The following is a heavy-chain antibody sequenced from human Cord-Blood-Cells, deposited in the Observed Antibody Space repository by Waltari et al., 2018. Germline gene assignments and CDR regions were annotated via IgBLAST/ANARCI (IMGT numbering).Heavy chain of an antibody. J-gene: IGHJ1*01. CDR3: ARDERYCSSTSCYEYFQH. V-gene: IGHV1-18*01. D-gene: IGHD2-2*01. Sequence: QVQLVQSGAEVKKPGASVKVSCKASGYTFTSYGLRWVRQVPGHGLEWMGWISAYNGNTNYAQKLQGRVTMTTDTSTSTAYMELRSLRSDDTAVYYCARDERYCSSTSCYEYFQHWGQGTLVTVSS. CDR2: ISAYNGNT. CDR1: GYTFTSYG.